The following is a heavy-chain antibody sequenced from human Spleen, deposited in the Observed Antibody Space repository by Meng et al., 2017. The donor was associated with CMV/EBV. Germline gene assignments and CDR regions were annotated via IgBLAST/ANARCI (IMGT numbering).Heavy chain of an antibody. V-gene: IGHV3-15*01. CDR1: GFTLRSYE. CDR3: ATDRADY. CDR2: IKSKYNGGTT. Sequence: GESLKISCAASGFTLRSYEMNWVRQAPGKGLEWVARIKSKYNGGTTDYAAPVKGRFIISRDDSKNTLHLQMNSLKTEDTAVYYCATDRADYWGQGALVTVSS. J-gene: IGHJ4*02.